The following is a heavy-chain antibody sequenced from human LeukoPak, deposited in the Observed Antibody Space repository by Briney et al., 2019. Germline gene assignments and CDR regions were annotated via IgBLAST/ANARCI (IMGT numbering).Heavy chain of an antibody. J-gene: IGHJ4*02. CDR2: IYYSGST. CDR3: ARGDCSGGSCYLNDY. D-gene: IGHD2-15*01. Sequence: PSETLSLTCTVSGGSISSGGYYWSWIRQPPGKGLEWIGYIYYSGSTYYNPSLKSRVTISVDTSKNQFSLKLSSVTAADTAVYYCARGDCSGGSCYLNDYWGQGTLVTVSS. V-gene: IGHV4-30-4*01. CDR1: GGSISSGGYY.